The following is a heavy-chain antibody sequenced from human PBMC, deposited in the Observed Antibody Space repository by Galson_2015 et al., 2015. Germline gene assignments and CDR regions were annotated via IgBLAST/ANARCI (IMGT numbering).Heavy chain of an antibody. D-gene: IGHD3-3*01. CDR2: ISSSSSTI. J-gene: IGHJ6*03. CDR3: ARAAPPSITIFGVVTAPYYYYMDV. Sequence: SLRLSCAASGFTFSSYSMNWVRQAPGKGLEWVSYISSSSSTIYYADSVKGRFTISRDNAKNSLYLQMNSLRDEDTAVYYCARAAPPSITIFGVVTAPYYYYMDVWGKGTTVTVSS. CDR1: GFTFSSYS. V-gene: IGHV3-48*02.